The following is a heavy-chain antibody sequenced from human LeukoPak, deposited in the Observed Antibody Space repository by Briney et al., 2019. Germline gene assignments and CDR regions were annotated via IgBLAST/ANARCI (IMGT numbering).Heavy chain of an antibody. CDR3: AKTGNPATGDH. CDR1: GFTVSSNY. J-gene: IGHJ4*02. V-gene: IGHV3-66*01. Sequence: PGGSLRLSCAASGFTVSSNYMSWVRQAPGKGLEWVSVIYSGGSTYYADSVKGRFTISRDNSKNTLYLQMNSLRAEDTAVYYCAKTGNPATGDHWGQGTLVTVSS. CDR2: IYSGGST. D-gene: IGHD1-1*01.